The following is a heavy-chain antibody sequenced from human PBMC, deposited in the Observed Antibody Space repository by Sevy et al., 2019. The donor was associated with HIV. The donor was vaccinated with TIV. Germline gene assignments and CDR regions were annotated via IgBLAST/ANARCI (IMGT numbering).Heavy chain of an antibody. Sequence: GGSLRLSCAASGFTFSSYAMSWVRQAPGKGLEWVSAISGSGGSTYYADSVKGRFTISRDNSKNTLYLQMNSLRAEETAVYYCAKDRTSGGSCDAFDIWGQGTMVTVSS. V-gene: IGHV3-23*01. CDR1: GFTFSSYA. CDR3: AKDRTSGGSCDAFDI. D-gene: IGHD2-15*01. J-gene: IGHJ3*02. CDR2: ISGSGGST.